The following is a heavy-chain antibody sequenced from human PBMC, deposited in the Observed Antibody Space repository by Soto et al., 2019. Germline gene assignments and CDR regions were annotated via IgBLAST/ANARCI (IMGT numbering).Heavy chain of an antibody. Sequence: QVQLVESGGGVVQPGRSLRLSCAASGFTLSSYAMHWVRQAPGKGLEWVAVISYDGSNKYYSESVKGRFTISRDNSLYLQMNSLRAEDTAVYYCARGRVYSSSWYSDYWGQGTLVTVSS. CDR1: GFTLSSYA. V-gene: IGHV3-30-3*01. CDR3: ARGRVYSSSWYSDY. CDR2: ISYDGSNK. D-gene: IGHD6-13*01. J-gene: IGHJ4*02.